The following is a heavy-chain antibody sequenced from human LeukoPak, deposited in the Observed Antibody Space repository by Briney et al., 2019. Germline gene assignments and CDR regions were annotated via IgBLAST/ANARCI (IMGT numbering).Heavy chain of an antibody. V-gene: IGHV1-69*13. D-gene: IGHD2-2*03. CDR3: ARGGYCSSTSCYAGSYYGMDV. CDR1: GGTFSSYA. Sequence: TVKVSCKASGGTFSSYAISWVRQAPGQGLEWMGGIIPIFATTNYAQKFQGRVTITADESTSTAYMELRSLRSDDTAVYYCARGGYCSSTSCYAGSYYGMDVWGQGTTVTVSS. CDR2: IIPIFATT. J-gene: IGHJ6*02.